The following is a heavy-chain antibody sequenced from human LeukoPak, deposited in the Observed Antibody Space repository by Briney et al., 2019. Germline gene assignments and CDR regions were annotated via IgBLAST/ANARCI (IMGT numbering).Heavy chain of an antibody. D-gene: IGHD5-18*01. CDR3: AMGGDTAMVLFDY. CDR2: IIPIFGTA. J-gene: IGHJ4*02. V-gene: IGHV1-69*05. Sequence: SVKVSCKASGGTFSSYAISWVRQAPGQGLEWMGRIIPIFGTANYAQKFQGRVTITTDESTSTAYMELSSLRSEDTAVYYCAMGGDTAMVLFDYWGKGTLVTVSS. CDR1: GGTFSSYA.